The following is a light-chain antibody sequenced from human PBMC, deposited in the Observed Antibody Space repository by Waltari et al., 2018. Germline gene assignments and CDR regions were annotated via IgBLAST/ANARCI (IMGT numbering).Light chain of an antibody. J-gene: IGLJ1*01. CDR3: GPGHGTGNNFVYV. V-gene: IGLV9-49*03. CDR2: VGPSGVVG. CDR1: SASIYYQ. Sequence: QPVLTQPPSASASLGASGTSTCTLRSASIYYQVYSSPQKPGTDPRFVMRVGPSGVVGSRGDRIPDRFSVLGSGLNRYLTIKDIQEDDEGDYYCGPGHGTGNNFVYVFGSGTAVTVL.